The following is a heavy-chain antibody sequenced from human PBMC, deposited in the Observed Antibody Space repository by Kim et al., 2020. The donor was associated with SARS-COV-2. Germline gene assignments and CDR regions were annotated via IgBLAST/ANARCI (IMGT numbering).Heavy chain of an antibody. D-gene: IGHD3-10*01. J-gene: IGHJ4*02. V-gene: IGHV4-4*02. Sequence: SETLSLTCAVSGGSISSSNWWSWVRQPPGKGLEWIGEIYHSGSTNYNPSLKSRVTISVDKSKNQFSLKLSSVTAADTAVYYCARGGKRWFGELFRHHHLLDYWGQGTLVTVSS. CDR3: ARGGKRWFGELFRHHHLLDY. CDR1: GGSISSSNW. CDR2: IYHSGST.